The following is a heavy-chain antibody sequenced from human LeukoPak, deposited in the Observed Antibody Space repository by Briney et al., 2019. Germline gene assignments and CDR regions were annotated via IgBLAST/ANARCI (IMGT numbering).Heavy chain of an antibody. CDR2: IYYSGST. D-gene: IGHD4-17*01. CDR3: ARIGFTATKGDY. CDR1: GGSISSSSYY. V-gene: IGHV4-39*01. Sequence: SETLSLTCTVSGGSISSSSYYWGWIRQPPGKGLEWIGNIYYSGSTYYNPSLKSRVTISVDTSKNQFSLKLSSVTAADTAVYYCARIGFTATKGDYWGQGTLVTVSS. J-gene: IGHJ4*02.